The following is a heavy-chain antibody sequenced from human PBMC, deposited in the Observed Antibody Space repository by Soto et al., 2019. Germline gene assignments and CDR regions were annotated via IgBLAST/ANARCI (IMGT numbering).Heavy chain of an antibody. CDR2: ISDDGSNK. D-gene: IGHD2-15*01. CDR3: TKDGRFDSDGSLYYYYYGMDV. V-gene: IGHV3-30*18. Sequence: GGSLRLSCAASGFTFNNYGMNWVRQAPGKGLEWVAIISDDGSNKYYIESVRGRFTISRDNSKNMLFLQMNSLRVEDTAVYFCTKDGRFDSDGSLYYYYYGMDVWGQGTTVTVSS. CDR1: GFTFNNYG. J-gene: IGHJ6*02.